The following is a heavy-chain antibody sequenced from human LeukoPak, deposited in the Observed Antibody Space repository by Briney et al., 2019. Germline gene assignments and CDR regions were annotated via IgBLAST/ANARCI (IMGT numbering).Heavy chain of an antibody. V-gene: IGHV1-46*01. Sequence: ASVKVSCKASGYTFTSYYMHWVRQAPGPGLEWMGIINTSGGSTSYAQKFQGRVTMTRDTSTSTVYMELSSLRSEDTAVYYCARDKTPLRLYYYDSSGAFDYWGQGTLVTVSS. J-gene: IGHJ4*02. CDR2: INTSGGST. CDR3: ARDKTPLRLYYYDSSGAFDY. D-gene: IGHD3-22*01. CDR1: GYTFTSYY.